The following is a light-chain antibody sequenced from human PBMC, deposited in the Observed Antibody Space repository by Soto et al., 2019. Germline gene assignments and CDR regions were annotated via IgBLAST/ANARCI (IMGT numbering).Light chain of an antibody. CDR2: GAS. CDR3: QQYNNWPFT. CDR1: QSVSSN. V-gene: IGKV3-15*01. Sequence: EIVMTQSPATLSLSPGERATLSCRASQSVSSNLAWYQQQPGQAPRLLIYGASTRATGIPARFSGSGSGTDSTLTSSRLQYEDFAVYYCQQYNNWPFTFGLGTKVDIK. J-gene: IGKJ3*01.